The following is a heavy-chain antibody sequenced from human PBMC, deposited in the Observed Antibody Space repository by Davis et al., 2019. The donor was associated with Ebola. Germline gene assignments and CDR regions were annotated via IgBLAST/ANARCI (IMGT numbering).Heavy chain of an antibody. CDR3: VSAGWDH. CDR2: ISDDSSST. CDR1: GFTFSNYN. V-gene: IGHV3-48*02. Sequence: PGGSLRLSCAVSGFTFSNYNMNWVRQTPGKGLEWVSHISDDSSSTYYADSVKGRFTISRDNAKNSLYLQLNTLRDEDTAVYFCVSAGWDHWGQGTLVTVSP. D-gene: IGHD2-15*01. J-gene: IGHJ4*02.